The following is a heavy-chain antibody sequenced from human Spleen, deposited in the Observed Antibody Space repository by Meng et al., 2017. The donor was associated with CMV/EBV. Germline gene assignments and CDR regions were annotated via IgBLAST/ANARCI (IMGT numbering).Heavy chain of an antibody. J-gene: IGHJ6*02. CDR2: ISYDGNNK. Sequence: GESLKISCAASGFTFSSYAMHWVRQAPGRGLAWVAVISYDGNNKYYADSVKGRFTISRDNSKNTLYLQMNSLRAEDTAVYYCARDSGSGYHYYNYYGMDVWGQGTTVTVSS. CDR3: ARDSGSGYHYYNYYGMDV. D-gene: IGHD3-3*01. V-gene: IGHV3-30*04. CDR1: GFTFSSYA.